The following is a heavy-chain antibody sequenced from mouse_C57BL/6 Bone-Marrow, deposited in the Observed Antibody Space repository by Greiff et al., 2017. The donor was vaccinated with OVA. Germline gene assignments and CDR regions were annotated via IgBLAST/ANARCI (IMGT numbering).Heavy chain of an antibody. Sequence: EVQGVESGGDLVKPGGSLKLSCAASGFTFSSYGMSWVRQTPDKRLEWVATISSGGSYTYYPDSVTGRFTISRDNAKNTLYLQMSSLKSEDTAMYYCARQGGRGYAMDYWGQGTSVTVSS. D-gene: IGHD3-3*01. CDR2: ISSGGSYT. CDR1: GFTFSSYG. V-gene: IGHV5-6*01. CDR3: ARQGGRGYAMDY. J-gene: IGHJ4*01.